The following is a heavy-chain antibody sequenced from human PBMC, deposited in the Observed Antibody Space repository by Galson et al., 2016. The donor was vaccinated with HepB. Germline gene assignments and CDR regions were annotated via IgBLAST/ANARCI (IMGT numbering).Heavy chain of an antibody. CDR1: GGSITSGGYY. Sequence: TLSLTCSVSGGSITSGGYYWSWIRQHPGKGLEWIGNIYYSGSTYYNPSLKSRVTISVDRSKNHFSLKLSSVTAADTAVYYCARGNYSGGVWNFRSRAFEIWGQGTMVTVSS. V-gene: IGHV4-31*03. D-gene: IGHD2-8*02. J-gene: IGHJ3*02. CDR3: ARGNYSGGVWNFRSRAFEI. CDR2: IYYSGST.